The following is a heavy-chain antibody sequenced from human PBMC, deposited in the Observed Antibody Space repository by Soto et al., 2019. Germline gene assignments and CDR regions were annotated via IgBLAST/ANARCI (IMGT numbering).Heavy chain of an antibody. D-gene: IGHD3-22*01. V-gene: IGHV4-59*01. CDR1: GGSISSYY. CDR2: IYYSGST. Sequence: SETLSLTCTVSGGSISSYYWSWIRQPPGKGLEWIGYIYYSGSTNYNPSLKRRVTISVDTSKNQFSLKLSSVTAADTAVYYCARHRQYYDTSGYQQRYFDYWGQGTQVTVSS. J-gene: IGHJ4*02. CDR3: ARHRQYYDTSGYQQRYFDY.